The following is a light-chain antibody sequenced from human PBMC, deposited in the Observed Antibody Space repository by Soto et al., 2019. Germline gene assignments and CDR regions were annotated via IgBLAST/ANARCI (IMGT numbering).Light chain of an antibody. CDR1: SSHIGSSNL. J-gene: IGLJ1*01. Sequence: QSVLTQPASVSGSPGQSITISCTASSSHIGSSNLVSWYQHHSGKAPKLIIYEGNKRPSGVPDRFSGSKSGTSASLAISGLRSEDEADYYCVSWDDSLSGLVFGTGTKVTVL. V-gene: IGLV2-14*02. CDR3: VSWDDSLSGLV. CDR2: EGN.